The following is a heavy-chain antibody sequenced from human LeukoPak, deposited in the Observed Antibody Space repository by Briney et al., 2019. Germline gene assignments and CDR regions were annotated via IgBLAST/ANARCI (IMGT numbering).Heavy chain of an antibody. CDR1: GYTFTIYN. CDR3: ARERWRGWYPYYYYYYMDV. Sequence: ASVKVSCKTSGYTFTIYNINWVRQATGQGLEWMGWMNPNSGNTGYAQKFQGRVTITRNTSISTAYMELSSLRSEDTAVYYCARERWRGWYPYYYYYYMDVWGKGTTVTVSS. D-gene: IGHD6-19*01. V-gene: IGHV1-8*03. CDR2: MNPNSGNT. J-gene: IGHJ6*03.